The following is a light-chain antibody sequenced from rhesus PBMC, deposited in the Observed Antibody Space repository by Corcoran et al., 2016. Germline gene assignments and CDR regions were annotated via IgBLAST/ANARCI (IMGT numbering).Light chain of an antibody. CDR2: GAS. J-gene: IGKJ4*01. CDR3: LQHNSYPVT. CDR1: QGISTS. Sequence: DVRMTQSPSSLSASVGDTVTIPCRASQGISTSLNWFQQKPGKAPKLLIFGASNLGSGVPSRFSGSGSGTDFTLTVSSLQPEEFAVYYCLQHNSYPVTFGGGTKVELK. V-gene: IGKV1-28*03.